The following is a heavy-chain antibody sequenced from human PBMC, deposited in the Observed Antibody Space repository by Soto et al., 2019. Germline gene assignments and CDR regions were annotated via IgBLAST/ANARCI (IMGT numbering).Heavy chain of an antibody. D-gene: IGHD3-9*01. CDR2: IIPIFGTA. CDR1: GGTFSSYA. V-gene: IGHV1-69*13. J-gene: IGHJ4*02. Sequence: GASVKVSCKASGGTFSSYAISWVRQAPGQGLEWMGGIIPIFGTANYAQKFQGRVTITADESTSTAYMELSSLRSEDTAVYYCARILTTRYYFDYWGQGTLVTVSS. CDR3: ARILTTRYYFDY.